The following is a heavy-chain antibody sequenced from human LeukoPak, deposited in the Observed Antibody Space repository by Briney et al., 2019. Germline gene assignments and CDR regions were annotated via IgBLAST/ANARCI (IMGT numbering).Heavy chain of an antibody. CDR2: IYPVDSNT. V-gene: IGHV5-51*01. D-gene: IGHD4-23*01. CDR1: GYRSTIYW. J-gene: IGHJ6*03. Sequence: ESLKISCMGSGYRSTIYWIAWARHMPAKGLEWMGIIYPVDSNTRYSPSLQRQVTISADKSITTAYLQWSSLKASDTAMYYCARLGYGGNSPVDHYYYMNVWGKGTTVTVSS. CDR3: ARLGYGGNSPVDHYYYMNV.